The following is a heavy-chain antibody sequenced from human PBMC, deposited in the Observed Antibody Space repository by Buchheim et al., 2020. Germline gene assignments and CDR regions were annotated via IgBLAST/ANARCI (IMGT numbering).Heavy chain of an antibody. J-gene: IGHJ4*02. V-gene: IGHV3-48*03. Sequence: EVQLVESGGGLVQPGGSLRLSCAASGFTFSSYEMNWVRQAPEKGLEWVSYISSGGSTRYYADSVKGRITISRDNAKNSLYLQMSSLRAEDTAVYFCARNNWNQYHFDYWGQGTL. D-gene: IGHD1-20*01. CDR1: GFTFSSYE. CDR2: ISSGGSTR. CDR3: ARNNWNQYHFDY.